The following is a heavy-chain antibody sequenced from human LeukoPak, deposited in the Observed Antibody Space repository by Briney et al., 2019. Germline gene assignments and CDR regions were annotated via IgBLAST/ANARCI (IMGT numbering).Heavy chain of an antibody. CDR3: ARETSQKGAHYMDV. CDR2: IYYSGNT. V-gene: IGHV4-39*07. Sequence: SETLSLTCTVSDGSISSNSYYWGWIRQPPGKGLEWIANIYYSGNTYYNPSLKSRVTISVDTSKNQFSLKLSSVTAADTAVYYCARETSQKGAHYMDVWGKGTTITISS. J-gene: IGHJ6*03. D-gene: IGHD3-16*01. CDR1: DGSISSNSYY.